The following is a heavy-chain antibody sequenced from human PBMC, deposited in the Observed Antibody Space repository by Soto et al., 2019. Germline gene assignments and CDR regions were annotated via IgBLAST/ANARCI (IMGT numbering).Heavy chain of an antibody. J-gene: IGHJ4*02. CDR1: GGSISTSSYY. Sequence: QLQLQESGPGLVKPSETLSLTCTVSGGSISTSSYYWGWIRQPPGKGLEWIGSIYYSGSTYYNPSLXSRVTISVDTSKNQFSLKLSSVTAADTAVYYCARDYDSSGDYWGQGTLVTVSS. V-gene: IGHV4-39*01. D-gene: IGHD3-22*01. CDR2: IYYSGST. CDR3: ARDYDSSGDY.